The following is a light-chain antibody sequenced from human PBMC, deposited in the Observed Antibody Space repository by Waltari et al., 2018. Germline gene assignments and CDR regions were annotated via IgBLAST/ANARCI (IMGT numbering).Light chain of an antibody. CDR1: SSDVGSHNL. V-gene: IGLV2-23*01. CDR2: EGS. Sequence: QSALTPPASVSGSHGPSITIPCIGLSSDVGSHNLVSWYQQHPAKAPKLIIYEGSKRPSGVSNRFSGSKSGNTASLTISGLQAEDEGDSYCCSYTGSNTYVLFGGGTKLTVL. J-gene: IGLJ2*01. CDR3: CSYTGSNTYVL.